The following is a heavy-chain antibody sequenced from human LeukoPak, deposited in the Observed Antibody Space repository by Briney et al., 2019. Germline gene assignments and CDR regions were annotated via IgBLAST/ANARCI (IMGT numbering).Heavy chain of an antibody. CDR3: ARGGRYRYGYNEYHSYMDI. J-gene: IGHJ6*03. Sequence: SETLSLTCTVSGGSISSSSYYWGWIRQPPGKGLEWIGSIYYSGSTYYNPSLKSRVTISVDTSKNQFSLKLSSVTAAETAVYYCARGGRYRYGYNEYHSYMDIWGKGTTVTVSS. D-gene: IGHD5-24*01. CDR1: GGSISSSSYY. CDR2: IYYSGST. V-gene: IGHV4-39*07.